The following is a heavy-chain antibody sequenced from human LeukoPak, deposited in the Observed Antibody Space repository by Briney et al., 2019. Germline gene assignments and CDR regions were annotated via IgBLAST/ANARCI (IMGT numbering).Heavy chain of an antibody. CDR2: VSLTGLT. CDR3: SRENGAFSPFGY. J-gene: IGHJ4*02. D-gene: IGHD2-8*01. V-gene: IGHV4-59*12. Sequence: SETLSLTCTVSGGSIRSYYWSWLRRPPGKGLEWIGEVSLTGLTHYNPSLESRVTVSLDKSKNQLSLNLTSVTAADTAVYYCSRENGAFSPFGYWGQGTLVTVLS. CDR1: GGSIRSYY.